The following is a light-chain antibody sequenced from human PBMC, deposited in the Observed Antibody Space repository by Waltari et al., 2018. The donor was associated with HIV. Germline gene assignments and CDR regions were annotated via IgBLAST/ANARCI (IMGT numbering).Light chain of an antibody. CDR3: ASWDDTLGHWI. CDR1: RSNTGNHF. Sequence: QPKMTQAPSASKTPGQRITMSCSGGRSNTGNHFISWYQQFPGLAPRLVIYRNDQRPTGVPGRFSGSKSGTSAFLAITGLRLEDEATYICASWDDTLGHWIFGGGTKLTVL. CDR2: RND. J-gene: IGLJ3*02. V-gene: IGLV1-47*01.